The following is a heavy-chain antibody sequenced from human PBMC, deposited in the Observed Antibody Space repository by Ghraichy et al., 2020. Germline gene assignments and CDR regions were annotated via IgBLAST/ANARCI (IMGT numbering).Heavy chain of an antibody. J-gene: IGHJ4*02. V-gene: IGHV6-1*01. CDR3: ARERDNTLGY. Sequence: SQTLSLTCAISGDSVSNNNVAWNWIRQSPARGLEWLGRTYYTSKWYSEYAVSVKSRITINPDTPKNQVSLHPNSVTPEDTAVYYCARERDNTLGYWGQGTLVTVSS. CDR2: TYYTSKWYS. D-gene: IGHD1-14*01. CDR1: GDSVSNNNVA.